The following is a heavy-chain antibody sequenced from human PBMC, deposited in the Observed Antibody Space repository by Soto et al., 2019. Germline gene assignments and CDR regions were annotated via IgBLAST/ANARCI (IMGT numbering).Heavy chain of an antibody. J-gene: IGHJ6*01. CDR2: MRAKAFGGTT. CDR1: GFAFRDYA. D-gene: IGHD2-2*01. CDR3: TREGAYTSPPYYYFYAMDV. Sequence: GGSLRLSCKGSGFAFRDYAISWVRQAPGKGLQWVGFMRAKAFGGTTEYATFVKGRFTISRDDSKSVAYLQMNSLETEDTAVYYCTREGAYTSPPYYYFYAMDVWGQGTRVTVSS. V-gene: IGHV3-49*04.